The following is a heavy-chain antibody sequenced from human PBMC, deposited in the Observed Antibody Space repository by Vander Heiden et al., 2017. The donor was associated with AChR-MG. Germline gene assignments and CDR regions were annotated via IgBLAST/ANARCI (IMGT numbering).Heavy chain of an antibody. CDR1: GLTYSNYW. V-gene: IGHV3-7*03. J-gene: IGHJ4*02. Sequence: EVRLVESGGGLVQPGGSLRLSCVVSGLTYSNYWMSWVRPAPGKGLGWVANINEDGSERNYVDSVRGRFTISRDNAKNSLYLQMNSLTAEDTALYYCARDEGAAGNWGQGALVTVSS. CDR3: ARDEGAAGN. CDR2: INEDGSER.